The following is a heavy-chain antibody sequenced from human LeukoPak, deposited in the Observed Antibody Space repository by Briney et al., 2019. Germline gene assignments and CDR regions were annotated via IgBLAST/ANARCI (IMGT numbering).Heavy chain of an antibody. V-gene: IGHV1-2*02. CDR1: GYAFTCHY. D-gene: IGHD1-26*01. J-gene: IGHJ4*02. Sequence: ASVKVSCKASGYAFTCHYMHWVRQAPGQGLEWMGWINPNCGGTNYAQKFQGRVTMTRDTSISTAYMELSRLRSDDTAVYYCARAAVGATADFDYWGQGTLVTVSS. CDR3: ARAAVGATADFDY. CDR2: INPNCGGT.